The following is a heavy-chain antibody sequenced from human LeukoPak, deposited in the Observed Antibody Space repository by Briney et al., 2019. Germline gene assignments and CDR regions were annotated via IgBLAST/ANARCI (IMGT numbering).Heavy chain of an antibody. J-gene: IGHJ4*02. CDR1: GGSISSSSYY. V-gene: IGHV4-39*07. Sequence: SETLSLTCTVSGGSISSSSYYWGWIRQPPGKGLEWIGSIYYSGSTYYNPSLKSRVTISVDTSKNKFSLRLSSVTAADTAVYYCAKDMGIRYFDYWGQGTLVTVSS. D-gene: IGHD7-27*01. CDR3: AKDMGIRYFDY. CDR2: IYYSGST.